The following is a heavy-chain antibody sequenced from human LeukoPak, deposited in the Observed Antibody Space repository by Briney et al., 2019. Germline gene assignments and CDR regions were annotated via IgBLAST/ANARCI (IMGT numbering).Heavy chain of an antibody. CDR1: GGSISSGGYS. Sequence: PSETLSLTCAVSGGSISSGGYSWSWIRQPPGKGLEWIGYIYHSGSTYYNPSLKSRVTISVDRSKNQFPLKLSSVTAADTAVYYCARGRWGPFDPWGQGTLVTVSS. CDR3: ARGRWGPFDP. J-gene: IGHJ5*02. CDR2: IYHSGST. D-gene: IGHD3-16*01. V-gene: IGHV4-30-2*01.